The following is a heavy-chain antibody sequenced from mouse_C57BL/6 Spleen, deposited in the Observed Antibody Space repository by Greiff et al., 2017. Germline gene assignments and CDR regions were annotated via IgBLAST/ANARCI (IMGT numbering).Heavy chain of an antibody. CDR1: GYTFTGYW. Sequence: VQLQQSGAELMKPGASVKLSCKATGYTFTGYWIEWVKQRPGHGLEWIGEIFPGSGSTTYNEQFKGKATFTADTSSNTAYMQLSSLTTEDSAFYYCASPECGSSCLGHFDVWGTGTTVTVSS. CDR2: IFPGSGST. J-gene: IGHJ1*03. D-gene: IGHD1-1*01. CDR3: ASPECGSSCLGHFDV. V-gene: IGHV1-9*01.